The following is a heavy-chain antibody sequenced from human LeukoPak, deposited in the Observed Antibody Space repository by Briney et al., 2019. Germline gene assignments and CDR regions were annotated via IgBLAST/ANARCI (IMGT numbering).Heavy chain of an antibody. Sequence: SETLSLTCTVSGGSISSSSYYWGWIRQPPGKGLEWIGSIYYSGSTYYNPSLKSRVTISVDTSKNQFSLKLSSVTAADTAVYYCAGYGDYGVDYWGQGTLVTVSS. D-gene: IGHD4-17*01. V-gene: IGHV4-39*07. J-gene: IGHJ4*02. CDR1: GGSISSSSYY. CDR2: IYYSGST. CDR3: AGYGDYGVDY.